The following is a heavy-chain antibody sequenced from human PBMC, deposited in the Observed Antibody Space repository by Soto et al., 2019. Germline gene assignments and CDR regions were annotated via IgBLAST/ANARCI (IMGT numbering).Heavy chain of an antibody. CDR2: IYHSGST. CDR3: ARGGAVAGRDFDY. V-gene: IGHV4-4*02. D-gene: IGHD6-19*01. CDR1: GGSISSSNW. Sequence: SETLSLTCAVSGGSISSSNWGSWVRQPPGKGLEWIGEIYHSGSTNYNPCLKSRVTISVDKSKNQFSLKLSSVTAADTAVYYCARGGAVAGRDFDYWGQGTLVTVSS. J-gene: IGHJ4*02.